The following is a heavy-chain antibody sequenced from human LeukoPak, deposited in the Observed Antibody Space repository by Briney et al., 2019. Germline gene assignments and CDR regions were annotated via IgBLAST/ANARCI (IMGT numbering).Heavy chain of an antibody. CDR2: ISSSSSYI. CDR3: ARDLFTWMDV. D-gene: IGHD3-3*01. CDR1: GFTFSSYS. V-gene: IGHV3-21*01. Sequence: GGSLRLSCAASGFTFSSYSMNWVRQAPGRGLEWVSSISSSSSYIYYADSVKGRFTISRDNAKNSLYLQMNSLRAEDTAVYYCARDLFTWMDVWGKGTTVTISS. J-gene: IGHJ6*04.